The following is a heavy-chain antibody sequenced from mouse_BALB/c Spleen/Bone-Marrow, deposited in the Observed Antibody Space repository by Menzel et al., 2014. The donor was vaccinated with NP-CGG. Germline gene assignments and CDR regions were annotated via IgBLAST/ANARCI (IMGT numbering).Heavy chain of an antibody. Sequence: EVKVVESGGDLVKPGGSLKLSCAASGFTFSNYGMSWVRQIPDKRLEWVATISSGGTYTFYPDSVKGRLTISRDNTKNTLTLQMTSLKSEDTAMYYCARRRDYDYFDYWGQGTTLTVSS. J-gene: IGHJ2*01. D-gene: IGHD2-4*01. CDR2: ISSGGTYT. CDR1: GFTFSNYG. CDR3: ARRRDYDYFDY. V-gene: IGHV5-6*02.